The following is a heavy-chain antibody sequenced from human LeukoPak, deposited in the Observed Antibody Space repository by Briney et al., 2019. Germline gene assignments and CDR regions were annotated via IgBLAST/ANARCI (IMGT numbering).Heavy chain of an antibody. CDR3: ARDSPSVVRPCMDV. V-gene: IGHV3-20*04. Sequence: GALRLSCAASGFTFDDYGMSWVRQAPGKGLEWVSGINWNGGSTGYADSVKGRFTISRDNAKNSLYLQMNSLRAEDTALYYCARDSPSVVRPCMDVWGQGTTVTVSS. CDR2: INWNGGST. CDR1: GFTFDDYG. D-gene: IGHD3-10*01. J-gene: IGHJ6*02.